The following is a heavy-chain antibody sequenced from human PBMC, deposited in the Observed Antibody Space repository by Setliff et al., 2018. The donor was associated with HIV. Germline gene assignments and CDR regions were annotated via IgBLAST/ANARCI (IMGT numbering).Heavy chain of an antibody. CDR1: GFTFSSYS. CDR3: ARDLNWGFDY. Sequence: PGGSLRLSCAASGFTFSSYSMNWVRQAPGKGLEWVPYISGDTRIINYADSVKGRFTISRDNAKNSLYLQMNSLRVEDTALYYCARDLNWGFDYWGQGTLVTVSS. CDR2: ISGDTRII. D-gene: IGHD7-27*01. V-gene: IGHV3-48*01. J-gene: IGHJ4*02.